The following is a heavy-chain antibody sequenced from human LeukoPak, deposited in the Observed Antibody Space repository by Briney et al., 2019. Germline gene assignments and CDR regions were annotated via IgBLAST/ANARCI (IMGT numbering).Heavy chain of an antibody. Sequence: SETLSLTCTVSGGSISSYYWSWIRQPPGKGLEWIGYIYYSGSTNYNPSLKSRVTTSVDTSKNQFSLKLSSVTAADTAVYYCARALSSSSDFDCWGQGTLVTVSS. CDR2: IYYSGST. D-gene: IGHD6-6*01. V-gene: IGHV4-59*12. CDR3: ARALSSSSDFDC. J-gene: IGHJ4*02. CDR1: GGSISSYY.